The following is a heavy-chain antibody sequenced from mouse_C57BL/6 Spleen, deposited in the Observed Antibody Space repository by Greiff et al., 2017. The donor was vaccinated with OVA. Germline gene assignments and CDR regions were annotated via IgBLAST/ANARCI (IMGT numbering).Heavy chain of an antibody. CDR2: IDPANGDT. J-gene: IGHJ3*01. Sequence: EVQLQQSGAELVRPGASVKLSCTASGFNIKDDYMHWVKQRPEQGLEWIGWIDPANGDTEYASKFQGKATITADTSSNTAYLQLSSLTSEDTAVDYCTRGAYYGSGYGFAYWGQGTLVTVSA. D-gene: IGHD1-1*01. CDR3: TRGAYYGSGYGFAY. CDR1: GFNIKDDY. V-gene: IGHV14-4*01.